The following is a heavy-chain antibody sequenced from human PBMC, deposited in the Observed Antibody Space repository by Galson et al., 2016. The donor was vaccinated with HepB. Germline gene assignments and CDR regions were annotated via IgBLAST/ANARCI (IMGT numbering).Heavy chain of an antibody. CDR1: GDSISGSTW. J-gene: IGHJ5*02. CDR3: ARIRWGDYGNNWLDP. D-gene: IGHD4-17*01. V-gene: IGHV4-4*02. Sequence: SETLSLTCAVSGDSISGSTWWSWVRQPAGKGLEWIGEIYHVGSTNFNPSNKSGVNIALDKSKNQFYLRLTAVTAEDTAVYNCARIRWGDYGNNWLDPWGQGTPVTVSS. CDR2: IYHVGST.